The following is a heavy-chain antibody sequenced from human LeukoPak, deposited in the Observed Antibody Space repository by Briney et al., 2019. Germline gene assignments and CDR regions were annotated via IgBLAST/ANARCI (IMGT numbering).Heavy chain of an antibody. CDR3: AKKYSCAWSLPSDV. Sequence: GGSLTLSRAPSGLTFSSYGMDWVRQAPGKGLEWVSVISYDGSTKYYVDSVKGRFTISRDNSKNTVYLQMSSLRVEDTAVYYCAKKYSCAWSLPSDVWGQGTLVTVSS. CDR1: GLTFSSYG. V-gene: IGHV3-30*18. CDR2: ISYDGSTK. J-gene: IGHJ4*02. D-gene: IGHD6-19*01.